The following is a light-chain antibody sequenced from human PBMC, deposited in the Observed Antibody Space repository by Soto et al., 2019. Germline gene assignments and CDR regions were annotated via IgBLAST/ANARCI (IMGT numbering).Light chain of an antibody. CDR3: QQYNNWPPWT. CDR1: QNVSSH. CDR2: GAS. J-gene: IGKJ1*01. Sequence: EIVMTQSPDTLSVSPGERATLSCRASQNVSSHLAWYQQKPGQAPRLLIYGASTRATGIPARFSGSGFGTEFTLTISSLQSEDFAVYYCQQYNNWPPWTFGKGTKVEIK. V-gene: IGKV3-15*01.